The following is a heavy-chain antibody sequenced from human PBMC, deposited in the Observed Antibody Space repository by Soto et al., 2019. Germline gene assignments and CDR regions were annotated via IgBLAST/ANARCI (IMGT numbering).Heavy chain of an antibody. J-gene: IGHJ4*02. CDR3: ARDLGQQLLDY. D-gene: IGHD6-13*01. V-gene: IGHV1-18*04. Sequence: ASVKVSCKTSGYIFTKHGINWVRQAPGQGPEWMGWISPNNGNTKYDERLQGRVTMTTDTSSTTVYMELRGLRSDDTAVYFCARDLGQQLLDYWGQGPLVTVSS. CDR2: ISPNNGNT. CDR1: GYIFTKHG.